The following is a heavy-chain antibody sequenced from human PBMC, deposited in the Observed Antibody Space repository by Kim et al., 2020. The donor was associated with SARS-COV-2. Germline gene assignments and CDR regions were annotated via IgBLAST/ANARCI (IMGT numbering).Heavy chain of an antibody. Sequence: GGSLRLSCADSGFTFSDYVMSWICQAPGKGFELVSYIGSSGSIIYHAESVKDQFTISRNNAKNSLYLQMNSLRAEDTAVYYCATLHSSSIDYWGQGSLVTVSS. V-gene: IGHV3-11*01. CDR3: ATLHSSSIDY. CDR2: IGSSGSII. J-gene: IGHJ4*02. D-gene: IGHD3-22*01. CDR1: GFTFSDYV.